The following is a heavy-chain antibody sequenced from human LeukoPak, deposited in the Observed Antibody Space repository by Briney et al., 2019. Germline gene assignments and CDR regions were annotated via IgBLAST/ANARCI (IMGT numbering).Heavy chain of an antibody. Sequence: GGYLRRYGAGSKFTFSSYAMSWVRQAPGQGLEWVSAISGGGGSTYYADSVKGRFTISRDNSKNTLDLQMTSLRAEDTAVYYCANLVAGDDYWGQGTLVTVSS. V-gene: IGHV3-23*01. CDR3: ANLVAGDDY. D-gene: IGHD2-2*01. CDR2: ISGGGGST. CDR1: KFTFSSYA. J-gene: IGHJ4*02.